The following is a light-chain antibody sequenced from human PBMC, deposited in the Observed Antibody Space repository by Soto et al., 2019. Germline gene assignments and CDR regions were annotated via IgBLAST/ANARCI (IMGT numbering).Light chain of an antibody. V-gene: IGKV3-20*01. CDR3: QPYGRSPFT. CDR1: QSVSSNN. J-gene: IGKJ3*01. Sequence: EIVWTQSPGTLSLSPGERATLSCRASQSVSSNNLAWYQPRPGQAPRVVIYGASTRDTGIPERFSGSGSGTDLTLTISRLEPEDFAVYYCQPYGRSPFTFGPGTKVDIK. CDR2: GAS.